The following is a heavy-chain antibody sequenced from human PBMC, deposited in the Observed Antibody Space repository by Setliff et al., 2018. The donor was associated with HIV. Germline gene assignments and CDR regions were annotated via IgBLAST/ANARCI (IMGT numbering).Heavy chain of an antibody. J-gene: IGHJ4*01. CDR3: ARDSRWLQFPYFDS. V-gene: IGHV4-38-2*02. CDR1: GYSISSGYY. Sequence: KASETLSLTCTVSGYSISSGYYWGWIRQSPGKGLEWIGSIYHSGSIYYNLSLKSRVTISVDTSKNQFSLKLSSVTAADTAVYYCARDSRWLQFPYFDSWGQGTPVTVSS. CDR2: IYHSGSI. D-gene: IGHD5-12*01.